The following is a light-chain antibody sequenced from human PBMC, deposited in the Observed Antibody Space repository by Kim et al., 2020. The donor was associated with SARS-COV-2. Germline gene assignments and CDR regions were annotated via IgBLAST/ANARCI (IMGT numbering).Light chain of an antibody. V-gene: IGKV1-39*01. Sequence: DIQMTQSPSSLSASVGDRVTITCRASQSISSYLNWYQQKPGKAPKLLIYAASSLQSGVPSRFSGSGSGTDFTLTISSLQPEDFATYYCQQSYSTPLTCGQGIRLEIK. CDR3: QQSYSTPLT. CDR2: AAS. J-gene: IGKJ5*01. CDR1: QSISSY.